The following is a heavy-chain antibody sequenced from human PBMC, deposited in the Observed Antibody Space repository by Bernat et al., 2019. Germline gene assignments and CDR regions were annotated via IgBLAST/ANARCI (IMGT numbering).Heavy chain of an antibody. Sequence: QVQLVQSGAEVKKPGASVKVSCKASGYTFTSYGISWVRQAPGQGLEWMGWISAYNGNTNYAQKLQGRVTMTTDTSTSTAYMELRSLRSDDTAVYYCARHSLGYCSGGSCYTAQLLDAFDIWGQGTMVTVSS. CDR3: ARHSLGYCSGGSCYTAQLLDAFDI. J-gene: IGHJ3*02. D-gene: IGHD2-15*01. CDR2: ISAYNGNT. CDR1: GYTFTSYG. V-gene: IGHV1-18*01.